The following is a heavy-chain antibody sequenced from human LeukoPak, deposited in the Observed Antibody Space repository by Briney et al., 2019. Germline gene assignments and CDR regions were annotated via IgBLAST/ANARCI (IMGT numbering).Heavy chain of an antibody. CDR3: ARTTEGGYTYNYFYYYYMDV. Sequence: SETLSLTCTVSGASISSYYWSWIRQPPGKGLEWIGYIYYSGSTNYNPSLKSRISISVDTSKNQFSLKLSSVTAADTAVYYCARTTEGGYTYNYFYYYYMDVWGKGTTVTISS. V-gene: IGHV4-59*01. D-gene: IGHD5-18*01. CDR1: GASISSYY. CDR2: IYYSGST. J-gene: IGHJ6*03.